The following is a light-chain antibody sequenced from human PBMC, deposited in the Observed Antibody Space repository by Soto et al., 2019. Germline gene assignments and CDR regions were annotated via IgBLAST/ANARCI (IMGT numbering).Light chain of an antibody. Sequence: QSVLTQPASVSGSPGQSITISCTGTSSDVGGYNYVSWYQQHPGKAPKLMIYDVSNRPSGVSNRFSGSKSGNTASLTISGLQAEDEADYYCSSYTSSSLGVFGTGTKLTVL. CDR1: SSDVGGYNY. CDR2: DVS. J-gene: IGLJ1*01. V-gene: IGLV2-14*01. CDR3: SSYTSSSLGV.